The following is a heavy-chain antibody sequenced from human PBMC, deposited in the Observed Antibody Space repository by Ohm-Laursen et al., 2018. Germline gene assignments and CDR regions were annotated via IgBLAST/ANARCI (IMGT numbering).Heavy chain of an antibody. Sequence: SETLSLTCAVSGYSISSGYYWCCFRQPPGKGLEWIVSIYHSGSTSYYPSLKSRVTISVDTSKNQFSLKLSSVTAADTAVYYRAKDGSNNGWLDPWGQGILVTVSS. D-gene: IGHD1/OR15-1a*01. CDR2: IYHSGST. CDR3: AKDGSNNGWLDP. V-gene: IGHV4-38-2*02. CDR1: GYSISSGYY. J-gene: IGHJ5*02.